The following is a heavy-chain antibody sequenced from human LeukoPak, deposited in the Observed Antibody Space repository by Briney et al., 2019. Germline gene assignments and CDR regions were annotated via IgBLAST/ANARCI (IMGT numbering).Heavy chain of an antibody. J-gene: IGHJ4*02. CDR1: VGSISSYY. Sequence: PSETLSLTCTVSVGSISSYYWSWIRQPPGKGLEWIGYIYYSWTTNYNPSLKGRVTISVDTSKNQFSLKLNSVTAADTAVYYCARDASQPAAGTDYSLDYWGQGTLVTVSS. CDR2: IYYSWTT. V-gene: IGHV4-59*01. CDR3: ARDASQPAAGTDYSLDY. D-gene: IGHD6-13*01.